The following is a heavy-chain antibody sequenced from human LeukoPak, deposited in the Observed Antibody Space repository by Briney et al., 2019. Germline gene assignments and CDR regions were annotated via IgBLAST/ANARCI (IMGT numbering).Heavy chain of an antibody. Sequence: PGGSLRLSCAASGFTVSSNYMSWVRQAPGKGLEWVGRIKSKTDGGTTDYAAPVKGRFTISRDDSKNTLYLQMNSLKTEDTAVYYCTTDLWELLYYYGMDVWGQGTTVTVSS. CDR2: IKSKTDGGTT. CDR3: TTDLWELLYYYGMDV. CDR1: GFTVSSNY. J-gene: IGHJ6*02. D-gene: IGHD1-26*01. V-gene: IGHV3-15*01.